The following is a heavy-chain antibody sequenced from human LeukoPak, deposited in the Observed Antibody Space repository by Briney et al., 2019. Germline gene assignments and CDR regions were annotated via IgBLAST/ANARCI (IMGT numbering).Heavy chain of an antibody. CDR1: GGSISTYY. CDR2: VYYSGSI. Sequence: SETLSLTCTVSGGSISTYYWSWIRQPPGKGLEWIGYVYYSGSINYNPSLMSRVTISVDTSENQFSLKLSSVTAADTAMYYCARSELLWFGKVNSGFDFWGQGTLVTVSS. J-gene: IGHJ4*02. CDR3: ARSELLWFGKVNSGFDF. V-gene: IGHV4-59*01. D-gene: IGHD3-10*01.